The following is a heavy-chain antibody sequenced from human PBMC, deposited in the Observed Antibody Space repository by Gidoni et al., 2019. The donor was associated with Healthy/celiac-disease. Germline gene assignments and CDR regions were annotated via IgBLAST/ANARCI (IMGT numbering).Heavy chain of an antibody. CDR3: ARGKAGIVATIADY. Sequence: GFTVSSNYMSWVRQAPGKGLEWVSVIYSGGSTYYADSVKGRFTISRDNSKNTLYLQMNSLRAEDTAVYYCARGKAGIVATIADYWGQRTLVTVSS. V-gene: IGHV3-53*01. CDR2: IYSGGST. D-gene: IGHD5-12*01. J-gene: IGHJ4*02. CDR1: GFTVSSNY.